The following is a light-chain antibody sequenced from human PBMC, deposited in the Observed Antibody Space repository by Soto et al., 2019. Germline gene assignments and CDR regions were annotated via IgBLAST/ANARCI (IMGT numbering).Light chain of an antibody. V-gene: IGKV2-30*01. CDR3: MQGTPSYT. CDR1: QSLLYSDGNTY. CDR2: KVS. Sequence: DVVMTQSPLCLPVTLGQPASISCRSSQSLLYSDGNTYLSWFQQRPGQSPRRLIYKVSKRDSGVPDRFSGSGSGTDFTLKIRRVEAEDVGVYYCMQGTPSYTFGQGTKLEIK. J-gene: IGKJ2*01.